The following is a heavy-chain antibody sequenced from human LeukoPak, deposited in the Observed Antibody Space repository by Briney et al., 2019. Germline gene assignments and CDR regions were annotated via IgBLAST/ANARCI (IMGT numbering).Heavy chain of an antibody. J-gene: IGHJ6*03. D-gene: IGHD3-10*01. CDR3: ARVGGGYYYYYMGV. V-gene: IGHV4-59*01. CDR1: GGSISSYY. CDR2: IYYSGST. Sequence: SETLSLTCTISGGSISSYYWSWIRQPPGKGLEWIGYIYYSGSTNYNPSLKSRVTISVDTSKNQFSLKLSSVTAADTAVYYCARVGGGYYYYYMGVWGKGTTVTVSS.